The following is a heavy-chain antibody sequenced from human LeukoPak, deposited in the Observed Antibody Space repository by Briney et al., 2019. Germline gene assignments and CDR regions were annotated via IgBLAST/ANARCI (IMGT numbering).Heavy chain of an antibody. CDR1: GGTFSSYA. V-gene: IGHV1-69*05. CDR2: IIPIFGTA. J-gene: IGHJ4*02. Sequence: ASVKVSCKASGGTFSSYAISWVRQAPGQGLEWMGGIIPIFGTANYAQEFQGRVTITTDESTNTAYMELSSLRSEDTAVYYCARGGGSYYWDYWGQGTLVTVSS. D-gene: IGHD1-26*01. CDR3: ARGGGSYYWDY.